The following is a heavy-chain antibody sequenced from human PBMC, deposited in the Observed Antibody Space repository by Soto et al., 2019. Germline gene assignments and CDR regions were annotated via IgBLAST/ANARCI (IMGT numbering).Heavy chain of an antibody. V-gene: IGHV3-23*01. D-gene: IGHD2-15*01. CDR3: AKDLGIVVVVAAASFDY. Sequence: PGGFLRLSCAASGFTFSSYAMSWVRQAPGKGLEWVSAISGSGGSTYYADSVKGRFTISRDNSKNTLYLQMNSLRAEDTAVYYCAKDLGIVVVVAAASFDYWGQGTLVTVSS. CDR2: ISGSGGST. J-gene: IGHJ4*02. CDR1: GFTFSSYA.